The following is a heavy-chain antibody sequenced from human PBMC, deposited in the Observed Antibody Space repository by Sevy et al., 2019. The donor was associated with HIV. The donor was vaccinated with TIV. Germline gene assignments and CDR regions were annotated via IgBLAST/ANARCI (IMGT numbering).Heavy chain of an antibody. J-gene: IGHJ4*02. Sequence: GGSLRLSCAASGFTFSSYSMNWVRQAPGMGLEWVSYISSSSSTIYYADSVKGRFTISRDNAKNSLYLQMNSLRDEDTAVYYCAYSSSWLFDYWGQRTLVTVSS. V-gene: IGHV3-48*02. D-gene: IGHD6-13*01. CDR1: GFTFSSYS. CDR3: AYSSSWLFDY. CDR2: ISSSSSTI.